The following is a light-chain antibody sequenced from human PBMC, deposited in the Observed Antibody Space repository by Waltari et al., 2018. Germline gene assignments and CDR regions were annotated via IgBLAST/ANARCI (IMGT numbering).Light chain of an antibody. CDR3: YSLNSLGNRYV. CDR1: ALPKKY. V-gene: IGLV3-10*01. J-gene: IGLJ1*01. CDR2: EDV. Sequence: SSELTQPPSVSVSPGQTARITCSGDALPKKYASWFQHKSSQAPVLVIYEDVTRPPGIPEGFSGSSSGTVSTLTISGAQVEDEADYYCYSLNSLGNRYVFGTGTKFTVL.